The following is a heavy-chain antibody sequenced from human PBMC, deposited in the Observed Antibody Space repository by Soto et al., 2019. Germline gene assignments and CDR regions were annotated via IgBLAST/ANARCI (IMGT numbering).Heavy chain of an antibody. D-gene: IGHD1-1*01. V-gene: IGHV3-30*18. CDR1: GFRFSSYG. CDR2: ISDDGTNK. Sequence: QVQLVESGGGVVQPGSSLRLSCAAFGFRFSSYGMNWVRQAPGKGLEWVAVISDDGTNKYYVDSVKGRFTISRDNSKNTLYLQMNSLRAEDTAVYYCAKSMEYLQRLFDYWGQGTLVTVSS. J-gene: IGHJ4*02. CDR3: AKSMEYLQRLFDY.